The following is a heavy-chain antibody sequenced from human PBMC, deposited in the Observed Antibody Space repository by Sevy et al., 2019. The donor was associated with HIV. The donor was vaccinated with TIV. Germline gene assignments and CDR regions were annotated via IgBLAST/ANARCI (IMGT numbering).Heavy chain of an antibody. J-gene: IGHJ4*02. D-gene: IGHD3-22*01. V-gene: IGHV1-24*01. Sequence: ASVKVSCKVSGYTLTELSMHWVRQAPGKGLEWMGGFDPEDGETIYAQKFQGTVTMTEDTSTDTAYMELSSLRSEDTAVYYCAIYYDSSGYLGYWGQGTLVTVSS. CDR1: GYTLTELS. CDR2: FDPEDGET. CDR3: AIYYDSSGYLGY.